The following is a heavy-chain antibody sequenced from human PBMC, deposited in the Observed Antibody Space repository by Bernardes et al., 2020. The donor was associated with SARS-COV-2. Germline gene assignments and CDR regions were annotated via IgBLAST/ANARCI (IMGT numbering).Heavy chain of an antibody. CDR3: ARDGIAVAGAYYYYGMDV. J-gene: IGHJ6*02. V-gene: IGHV3-7*01. CDR1: GFTFSSYW. D-gene: IGHD6-19*01. Sequence: GGSLRLSCAASGFTFSSYWMSWVRQAPGKGLEWVANIKQDGSEKYYVDSVKGRFTISRDNAKNSLYLQMNSLRAEDTAVYYCARDGIAVAGAYYYYGMDVWGQGTTVTGSS. CDR2: IKQDGSEK.